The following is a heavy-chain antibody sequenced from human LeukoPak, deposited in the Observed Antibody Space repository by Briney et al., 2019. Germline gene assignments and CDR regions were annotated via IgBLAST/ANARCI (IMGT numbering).Heavy chain of an antibody. J-gene: IGHJ4*02. D-gene: IGHD6-6*01. CDR3: ARGRHAIAARPVDY. CDR1: GGSFSGYY. CDR2: INHSGST. V-gene: IGHV4-34*01. Sequence: PSETLSLTCAVYGGSFSGYYWSWIRQPPGKGLEWIGEINHSGSTNYNPSLKSRVTISVDTSKNQFSLKLSSVTAADTAVYYCARGRHAIAARPVDYWGQGTLVTVSS.